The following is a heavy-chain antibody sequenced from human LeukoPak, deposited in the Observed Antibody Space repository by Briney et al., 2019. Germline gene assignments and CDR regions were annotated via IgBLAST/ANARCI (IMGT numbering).Heavy chain of an antibody. V-gene: IGHV3-30*18. CDR2: ISYDGSKK. CDR1: GFTFNNYA. J-gene: IGHJ6*03. Sequence: GGSLRLSCSASGFTFNNYAMTWVRQAPGKGLEWVAIISYDGSKKYYADSVKGRFTISRDNSENTLYLEMNSLRVEDTAVYYCAKGVVADGFYYYYMDVWGKGTTVTASS. D-gene: IGHD2-2*01. CDR3: AKGVVADGFYYYYMDV.